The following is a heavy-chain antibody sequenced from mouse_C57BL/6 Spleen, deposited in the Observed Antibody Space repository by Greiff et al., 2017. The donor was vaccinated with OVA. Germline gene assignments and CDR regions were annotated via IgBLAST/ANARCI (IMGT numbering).Heavy chain of an antibody. V-gene: IGHV1-81*01. Sequence: VQLQQSGAELARPGASVKLSCKASGYTFTSYGISWVKQRTGQGLEWIGEIYPRSGNTYYNEKFKGKATLTADKYSSTASMELRSLTSEDSAVYFCARLELGQSIDYWGQGTTLTVSS. CDR2: IYPRSGNT. CDR3: ARLELGQSIDY. CDR1: GYTFTSYG. J-gene: IGHJ2*01. D-gene: IGHD4-1*01.